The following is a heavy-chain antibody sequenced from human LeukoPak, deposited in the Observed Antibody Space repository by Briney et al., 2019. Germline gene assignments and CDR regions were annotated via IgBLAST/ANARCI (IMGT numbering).Heavy chain of an antibody. V-gene: IGHV3-48*01. CDR2: ITSDSVTM. D-gene: IGHD3-22*01. CDR3: AGEIVVVTYYYGMDV. J-gene: IGHJ6*02. CDR1: GFTFSSYS. Sequence: GGSLRLSCAASGFTFSSYSMNWVCQAPGQGLEWVSYITSDSVTMFYADSVKGRFTASRDNAENSMYLQMNSLRAEDTAVYYCAGEIVVVTYYYGMDVWGQGTTVTVSS.